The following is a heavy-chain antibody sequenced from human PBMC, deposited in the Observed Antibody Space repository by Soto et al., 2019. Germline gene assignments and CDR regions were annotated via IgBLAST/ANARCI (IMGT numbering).Heavy chain of an antibody. Sequence: ASVKVSCKASGYTFTSYGISWVRQAPGQGLEWMGWISAYNGNTNYAQKLQGRVTMTTDTSTSTAYMELRSLRSDDTAVYYCARMDPRDIVATIPSPNFDYWGQGTLVTVSS. CDR1: GYTFTSYG. D-gene: IGHD5-12*01. V-gene: IGHV1-18*01. J-gene: IGHJ4*02. CDR2: ISAYNGNT. CDR3: ARMDPRDIVATIPSPNFDY.